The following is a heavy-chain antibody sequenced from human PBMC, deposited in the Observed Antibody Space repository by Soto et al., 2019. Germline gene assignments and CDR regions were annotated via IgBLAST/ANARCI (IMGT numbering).Heavy chain of an antibody. CDR3: AKVWVSYRYLSGAFDI. CDR2: ISYDGSNK. CDR1: GFTFSSYG. D-gene: IGHD3-16*02. J-gene: IGHJ3*02. Sequence: GGSLRLSCAASGFTFSSYGMHWVRQAPGKGLEWVAVISYDGSNKYYADSVKGRFTISRDNSKNTLYLQMNSLRAEDTAVYYCAKVWVSYRYLSGAFDIWGQGTMVTVSS. V-gene: IGHV3-30*18.